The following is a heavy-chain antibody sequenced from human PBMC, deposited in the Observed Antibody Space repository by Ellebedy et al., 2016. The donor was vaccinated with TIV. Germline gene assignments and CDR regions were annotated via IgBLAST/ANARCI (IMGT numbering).Heavy chain of an antibody. CDR1: GYTFTKYG. CDR2: ISGYNGDT. CDR3: TRGFYEKFDP. D-gene: IGHD5/OR15-5a*01. Sequence: ASVKVSCKASGYTFTKYGISWVRQAPGQGLEWMGWISGYNGDTNYAQKFQGRVTMTTDTSTNTVYMELRNLSFDDTAVYYCTRGFYEKFDPWGQGTPVTVS. J-gene: IGHJ5*02. V-gene: IGHV1-18*04.